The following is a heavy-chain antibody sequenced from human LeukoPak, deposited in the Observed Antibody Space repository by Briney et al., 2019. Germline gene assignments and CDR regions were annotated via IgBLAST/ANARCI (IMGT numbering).Heavy chain of an antibody. Sequence: GGSLRLSCAASGFTFSVHYMTWIRQAPGKGLQWISYICNDGTKTYYADSVRGRFTISMDNGKNLVYLQMNSLRVEDTAVYYCARVFSHWGWPGDYYFDYWGQGSLVTVSS. CDR3: ARVFSHWGWPGDYYFDY. CDR1: GFTFSVHY. J-gene: IGHJ4*02. V-gene: IGHV3-11*04. D-gene: IGHD3-16*01. CDR2: ICNDGTKT.